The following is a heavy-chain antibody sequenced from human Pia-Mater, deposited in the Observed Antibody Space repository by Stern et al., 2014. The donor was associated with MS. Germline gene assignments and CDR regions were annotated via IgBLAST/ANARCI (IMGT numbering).Heavy chain of an antibody. D-gene: IGHD3-9*01. CDR1: GGTFNVYA. CDR2: IIPIFGTA. J-gene: IGHJ6*02. V-gene: IGHV1-69*01. CDR3: ARDGPHTDNYGLDV. Sequence: VQLVQSGAEVKKPGSSVKVSCKASGGTFNVYAINWLRQAPGQGLEWMGGIIPIFGTANYAQKFQGRVTITADESTRTSSMQLSSLRYDDTAVYYCARDGPHTDNYGLDVWGQGTTVTVSS.